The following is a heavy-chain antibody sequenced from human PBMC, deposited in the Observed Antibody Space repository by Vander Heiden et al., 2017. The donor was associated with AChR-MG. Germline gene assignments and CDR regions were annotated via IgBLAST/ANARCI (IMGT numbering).Heavy chain of an antibody. J-gene: IGHJ4*02. CDR1: GFPFRSYG. CDR3: ATHPDDFWSGYFDY. CDR2: IWYDGSNK. Sequence: QVQLVESGGGVVQPGRSLRLSCAASGFPFRSYGRHWVRQAPGKGLEWVAVIWYDGSNKYYADSVKGRFTISRDNSKNTLYLQMNSLRAEDTAVYYCATHPDDFWSGYFDYWGQGTLVTVSS. V-gene: IGHV3-33*01. D-gene: IGHD3-3*01.